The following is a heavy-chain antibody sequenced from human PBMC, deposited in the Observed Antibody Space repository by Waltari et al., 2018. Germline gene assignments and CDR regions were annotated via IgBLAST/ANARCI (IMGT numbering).Heavy chain of an antibody. Sequence: QVQLVESGGGVVQPGRSLRLSCAASGFTFSRYGMHWVRPAPGKGLEWVAVIWYDGSNKYYADSVKGRFTISRDNSKNTLYLQMNSLRAEDTAVYYCAREGEMATIAANDAFDIWGQGTMVTVSS. V-gene: IGHV3-33*01. J-gene: IGHJ3*02. CDR1: GFTFSRYG. D-gene: IGHD6-25*01. CDR3: AREGEMATIAANDAFDI. CDR2: IWYDGSNK.